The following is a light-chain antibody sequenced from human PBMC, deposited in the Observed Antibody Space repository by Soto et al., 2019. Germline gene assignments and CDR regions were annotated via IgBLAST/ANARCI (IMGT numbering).Light chain of an antibody. CDR2: GAS. CDR3: QQYGSSGYT. Sequence: EIVLTQSPGTLSLSPGERATLSCRASQSVSSSYLAWYQQKPGQAPRLLIYGASSRATGIPERFSGSGSGTDFTLTINSLEPEDFAVYYCQQYGSSGYTFGQGTKLEIK. V-gene: IGKV3-20*01. J-gene: IGKJ2*01. CDR1: QSVSSSY.